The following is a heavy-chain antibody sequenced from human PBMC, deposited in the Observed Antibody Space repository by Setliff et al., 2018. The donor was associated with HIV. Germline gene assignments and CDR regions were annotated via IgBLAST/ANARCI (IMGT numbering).Heavy chain of an antibody. CDR1: GVSFNNYA. D-gene: IGHD3-3*01. CDR3: TRGQRLTIFGVVIRRDRFDP. CDR2: ISGGGGGT. V-gene: IGHV3-23*01. J-gene: IGHJ5*02. Sequence: PGGSLRLSCAASGVSFNNYAMSWVRQAPGKGLEWVSAISGGGGGTNYADSVRGRFTISRDNSNNTLYLHMNNLRADDTAVYYCTRGQRLTIFGVVIRRDRFDPWGQGTLVTVSS.